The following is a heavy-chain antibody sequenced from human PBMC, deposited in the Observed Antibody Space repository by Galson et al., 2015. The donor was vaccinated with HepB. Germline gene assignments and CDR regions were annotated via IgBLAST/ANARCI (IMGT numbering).Heavy chain of an antibody. CDR1: GYTFTYYA. J-gene: IGHJ4*02. V-gene: IGHV7-4-1*02. D-gene: IGHD6-13*01. CDR2: INTNTGNP. Sequence: SVKVSCKASGYTFTYYAMNWVRQAPGQGLEWMGWINTNTGNPTYAQGFTGRFVFSLDTSVSTVYLQISSLKAEDTAVYYCARAEGGIAAAGTETYYFGYWGQGTLVTVSS. CDR3: ARAEGGIAAAGTETYYFGY.